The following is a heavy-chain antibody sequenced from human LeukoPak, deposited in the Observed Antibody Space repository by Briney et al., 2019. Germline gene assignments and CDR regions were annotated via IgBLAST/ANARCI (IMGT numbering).Heavy chain of an antibody. CDR2: ISSSGSTI. Sequence: PGGSLRLSRAASGFTFSSYSMNWVRQAPGKGLEWVSYISSSGSTIYYADSVKGRFTISRDNAKNSLYLQMNSLRAEDTAVYYCARAVVATEGTFDYWGQGTLVTVSS. V-gene: IGHV3-48*04. CDR1: GFTFSSYS. D-gene: IGHD5-12*01. CDR3: ARAVVATEGTFDY. J-gene: IGHJ4*02.